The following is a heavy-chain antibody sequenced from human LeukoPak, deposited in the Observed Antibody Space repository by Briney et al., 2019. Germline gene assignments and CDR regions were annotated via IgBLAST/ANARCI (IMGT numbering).Heavy chain of an antibody. V-gene: IGHV4-59*01. CDR3: ARVDSGSFLFDY. D-gene: IGHD1-26*01. CDR2: IYYSGST. J-gene: IGHJ4*02. CDR1: GGSIGSYY. Sequence: SETLSLTCTVSGGSIGSYYWSWIRQPPGKGLEWIGYIYYSGSTNYNPSLKSRVTISVDTSKNQFSLKLSSATAADTAVYYCARVDSGSFLFDYWGQGTLVTVSS.